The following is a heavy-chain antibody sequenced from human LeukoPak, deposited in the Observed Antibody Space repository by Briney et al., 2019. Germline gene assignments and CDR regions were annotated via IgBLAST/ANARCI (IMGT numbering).Heavy chain of an antibody. D-gene: IGHD3-16*01. CDR2: ISSSSSYI. CDR3: ARAMGDYVWDSPGY. Sequence: PGGSLRLSCAASGFTFSSYSMNWVRQAPGKGLEWVSSISSSSSYIYYADSVKGRFTISRDNAKNSLYLQMNSLRAEDTAVYYCARAMGDYVWDSPGYWGQGTLVTVSS. J-gene: IGHJ4*02. CDR1: GFTFSSYS. V-gene: IGHV3-21*01.